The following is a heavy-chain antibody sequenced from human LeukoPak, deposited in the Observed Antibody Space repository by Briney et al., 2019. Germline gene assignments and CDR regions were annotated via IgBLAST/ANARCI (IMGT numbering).Heavy chain of an antibody. CDR3: ARAPIVVVVAATPRLRPFDY. CDR1: GGSISSSSYY. V-gene: IGHV4-39*01. Sequence: SETLSLTCSVSGGSISSSSYYWGWIRQPPGKGLEWIGRIYYSGSTYYNPSLKSRVTISVDTSKNQFSLKLSSVTAADTAVYYCARAPIVVVVAATPRLRPFDYWGQGTLVTVSS. J-gene: IGHJ4*02. D-gene: IGHD2-15*01. CDR2: IYYSGST.